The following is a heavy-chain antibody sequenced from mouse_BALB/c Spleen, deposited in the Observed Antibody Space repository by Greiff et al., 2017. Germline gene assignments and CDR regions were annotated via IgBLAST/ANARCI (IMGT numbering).Heavy chain of an antibody. V-gene: IGHV5-17*02. CDR2: ISSGSSTI. D-gene: IGHD1-2*01. CDR1: GFTFSSFG. CDR3: ARSDYYGVFAY. J-gene: IGHJ3*01. Sequence: DVKLVESGGGLVQPGGSRKLSCAASGFTFSSFGMHWVRQAPEKGLEWVAYISSGSSTIYYADTVKGRFTISRDNPKNTLFLQMTSLRSEDTAMYYCARSDYYGVFAYWGQGTLVTVSA.